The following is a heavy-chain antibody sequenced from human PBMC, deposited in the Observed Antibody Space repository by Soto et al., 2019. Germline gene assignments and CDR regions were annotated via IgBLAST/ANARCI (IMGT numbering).Heavy chain of an antibody. Sequence: SETLSLTCTVSGGSISSYYWSWIRQPPGKGLEWIGYIYYSGSTNYNPSLKSRVTISVDTSKNQFSLKLSSVTAADTAVYYCASGTGRTNIDYWGQGTLVTVSS. D-gene: IGHD1-7*01. CDR1: GGSISSYY. V-gene: IGHV4-59*01. CDR2: IYYSGST. CDR3: ASGTGRTNIDY. J-gene: IGHJ4*02.